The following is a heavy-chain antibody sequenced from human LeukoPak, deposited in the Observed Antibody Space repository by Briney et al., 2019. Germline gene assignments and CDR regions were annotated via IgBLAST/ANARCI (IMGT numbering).Heavy chain of an antibody. CDR3: ARPPRNYDAFDL. CDR2: IYFSGNT. V-gene: IGHV4-59*01. CDR1: GGSISTYY. D-gene: IGHD1-7*01. Sequence: PSETLSLTCSISGGSISTYYWTWIRQPPGKGLEWIGYIYFSGNTAYRSSLRSRVAISVDTSKNQFSLKLTSVTAADTAIYYCARPPRNYDAFDLWGQGTLVAVSS. J-gene: IGHJ3*01.